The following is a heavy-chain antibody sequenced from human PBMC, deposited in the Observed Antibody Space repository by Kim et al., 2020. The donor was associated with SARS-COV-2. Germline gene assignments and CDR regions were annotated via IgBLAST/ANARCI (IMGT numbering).Heavy chain of an antibody. J-gene: IGHJ6*02. Sequence: GGSLRLSCAASGFTFSSYSMNWVRQAPGKGLEWVSSISSSSSYIYYADSVKGRFTISRDNAKNSLYLQMNSLRAEDTAVYYCARERIGLWFGELSDYYYGMDVWGQGTTVTVSS. CDR3: ARERIGLWFGELSDYYYGMDV. CDR2: ISSSSSYI. CDR1: GFTFSSYS. V-gene: IGHV3-21*01. D-gene: IGHD3-10*01.